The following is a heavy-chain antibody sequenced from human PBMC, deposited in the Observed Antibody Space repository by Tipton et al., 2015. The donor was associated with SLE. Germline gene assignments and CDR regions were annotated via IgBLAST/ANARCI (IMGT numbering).Heavy chain of an antibody. J-gene: IGHJ3*02. CDR3: ARTLGAIAHTVYDAFDI. D-gene: IGHD1-26*01. V-gene: IGHV4-61*09. CDR1: GGSISSGNYY. CDR2: IYTSGST. Sequence: TLSLTCTVSGGSISSGNYYWSWMRQPAGKGLEWIGHIYTSGSTNYNPSLKSRVTMSVDMSKNQFSLRLTSVTAADTAVYYCARTLGAIAHTVYDAFDIWGQGKMVTVSS.